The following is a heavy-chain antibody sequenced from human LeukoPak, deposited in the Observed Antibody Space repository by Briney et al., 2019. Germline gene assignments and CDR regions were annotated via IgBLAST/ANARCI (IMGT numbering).Heavy chain of an antibody. CDR3: ARRRVEMLAIGESNWFDP. CDR2: IYYSGST. J-gene: IGHJ5*02. V-gene: IGHV4-59*01. CDR1: GDSISSYY. D-gene: IGHD5-24*01. Sequence: SETLSLTCTVSGDSISSYYWNWVRQPPGKGLEWIGYIYYSGSTNCNPSLKSRVTISIDTSKNQFSLKLRSVTAADTAVYFCARRRVEMLAIGESNWFDPWGQGSQVTVSS.